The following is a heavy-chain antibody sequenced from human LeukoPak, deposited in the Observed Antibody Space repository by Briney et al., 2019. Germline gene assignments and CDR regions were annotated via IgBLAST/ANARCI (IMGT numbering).Heavy chain of an antibody. Sequence: SETLSLTCAVYGGSFSGYYWSWIRQPPGKGLEWIGEINHSGSTNYNPSLKSRVTISVDRSKNQFSLNLISVTAADTAVYFCARVSAAGTGPDYWGQGTLVTVSS. CDR3: ARVSAAGTGPDY. V-gene: IGHV4-34*01. D-gene: IGHD6-13*01. J-gene: IGHJ4*02. CDR2: INHSGST. CDR1: GGSFSGYY.